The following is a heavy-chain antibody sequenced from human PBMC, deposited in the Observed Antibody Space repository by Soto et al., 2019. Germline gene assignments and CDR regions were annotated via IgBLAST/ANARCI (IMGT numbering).Heavy chain of an antibody. V-gene: IGHV3-74*01. CDR1: GFTFSTYW. CDR2: INSDGSIT. CDR3: ARDQSARRYQGLYYYGMDV. D-gene: IGHD2-2*01. Sequence: GGSLRLSCAASGFTFSTYWIHWVRQAPGKGPVWVSHINSDGSITNYADSVKGRFTISRDNAQNTLFLQMNSLRAEDTAVYYCARDQSARRYQGLYYYGMDVWGQGTTVTVSS. J-gene: IGHJ6*02.